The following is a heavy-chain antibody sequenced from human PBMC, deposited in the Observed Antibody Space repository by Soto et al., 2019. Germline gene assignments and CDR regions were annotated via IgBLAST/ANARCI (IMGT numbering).Heavy chain of an antibody. CDR2: INAEGNT. CDR1: GFNFSPYW. Sequence: EAQLVESGGGLVQPGGSLRLSCAASGFNFSPYWMHWVRQTPGKGLVWVSRINAEGNTIYADSVKGRFTNSRDNAKNMLYLQMTSLRAEDTAVYFCARGSNTAFDPWGQGTLVTVSS. J-gene: IGHJ5*02. V-gene: IGHV3-74*01. D-gene: IGHD2-21*02. CDR3: ARGSNTAFDP.